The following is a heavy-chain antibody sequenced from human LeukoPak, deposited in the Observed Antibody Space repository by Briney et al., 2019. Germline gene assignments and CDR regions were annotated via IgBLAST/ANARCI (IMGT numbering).Heavy chain of an antibody. D-gene: IGHD1-14*01. CDR1: GFTFSSYS. V-gene: IGHV3-21*01. Sequence: PGGSLRLSCAASGFTFSSYSMNRVRRAPGKGLEWVSSISSSSSYIYYADSVKGRFTISRDNAKNSLYLQMNSLRAEDTAVYYCARDTLRAGRDYMDVWGKGTTVTVSS. J-gene: IGHJ6*03. CDR3: ARDTLRAGRDYMDV. CDR2: ISSSSSYI.